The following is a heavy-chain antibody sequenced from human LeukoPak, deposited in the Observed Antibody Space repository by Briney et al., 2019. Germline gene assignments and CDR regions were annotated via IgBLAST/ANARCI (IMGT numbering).Heavy chain of an antibody. J-gene: IGHJ5*02. V-gene: IGHV1-69*05. D-gene: IGHD3-22*01. CDR3: ARARSPSSGYLLRDHNWFDP. CDR1: GGTFSSYA. CDR2: IVPIVGTE. Sequence: SVKVSCKASGGTFSSYAISWVRQAPGQGLGWVGGIVPIVGTENYAQTWQGRVTITTDESTSTASMELSSLRSEDTAVYYCARARSPSSGYLLRDHNWFDPWGHRTLVTVSS.